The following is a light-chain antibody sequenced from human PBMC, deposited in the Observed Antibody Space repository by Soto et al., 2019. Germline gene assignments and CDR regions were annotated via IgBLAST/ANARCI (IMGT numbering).Light chain of an antibody. CDR1: SNDVGGYNY. CDR3: SSYSSGSTLVL. CDR2: EVT. J-gene: IGLJ2*01. Sequence: QSALTQPASVSGSPGQSITISCTGTSNDVGGYNYVSWYQQHTGKAPQLIIYEVTNRPSGISNRFSASKSGNTASLTISGLQADDEADYYCSSYSSGSTLVLFGGGTKLTVL. V-gene: IGLV2-14*01.